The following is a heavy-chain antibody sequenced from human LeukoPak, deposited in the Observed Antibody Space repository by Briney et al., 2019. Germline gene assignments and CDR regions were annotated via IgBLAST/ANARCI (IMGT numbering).Heavy chain of an antibody. Sequence: PSETLSLTCTVSGGSINAYYWSWIRQPPGKGLEWIAYVRDNGENNYNPSLKRRVAISVDTANNQISLRLNFVTAADTAIYYCARQPANTAAFDIWGLGTMVTVSS. CDR2: VRDNGEN. D-gene: IGHD5-18*01. CDR1: GGSINAYY. CDR3: ARQPANTAAFDI. J-gene: IGHJ3*02. V-gene: IGHV4-59*08.